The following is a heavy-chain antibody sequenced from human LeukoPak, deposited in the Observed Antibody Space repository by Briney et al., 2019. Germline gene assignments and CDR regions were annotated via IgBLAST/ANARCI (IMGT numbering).Heavy chain of an antibody. CDR2: IYTSGSP. D-gene: IGHD3-22*01. CDR3: ARSRSAYDSSSFFQH. Sequence: SETLSLTCTVSGGSISSYYWSWIRQPPGKGLEWIGYIYTSGSPNYNPSLKSRVSISVDTSKNQFSLKLSSVTAADTAVYYCARSRSAYDSSSFFQHWGQGTLVTVSS. J-gene: IGHJ1*01. V-gene: IGHV4-4*09. CDR1: GGSISSYY.